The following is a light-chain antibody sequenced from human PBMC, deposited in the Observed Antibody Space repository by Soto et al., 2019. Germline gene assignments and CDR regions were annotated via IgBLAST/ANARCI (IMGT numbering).Light chain of an antibody. Sequence: VMTQSPATLSVSLGERATLCCRASQSVSSNLGWYQQKPGQAPRLLIYGASTRATGIPARFSGSGSGTQFTLTISSLQSEDFALYYCEQYKSWPYTFGQGTKLEIK. J-gene: IGKJ2*01. V-gene: IGKV3-15*01. CDR3: EQYKSWPYT. CDR2: GAS. CDR1: QSVSSN.